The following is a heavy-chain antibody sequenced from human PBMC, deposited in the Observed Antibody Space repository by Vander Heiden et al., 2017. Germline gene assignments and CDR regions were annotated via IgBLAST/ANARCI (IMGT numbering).Heavy chain of an antibody. Sequence: GFTFSSYAMHWVRQAPGKGLEWVAVISYDGSNKYYADSVKGRFTISRDNSKNTLYLQMNSLRAEDTAVYYCARRMVTMIVVGPGAFDIWGQGTMVTVSS. D-gene: IGHD3-22*01. CDR3: ARRMVTMIVVGPGAFDI. CDR1: GFTFSSYA. CDR2: ISYDGSNK. J-gene: IGHJ3*02. V-gene: IGHV3-30*01.